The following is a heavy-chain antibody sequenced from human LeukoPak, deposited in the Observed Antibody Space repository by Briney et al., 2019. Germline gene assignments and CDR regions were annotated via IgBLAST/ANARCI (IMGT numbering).Heavy chain of an antibody. CDR3: ARLHYCSSTSCSPTRFDY. J-gene: IGHJ4*02. CDR2: ISSSSSTI. D-gene: IGHD2-2*01. Sequence: PGGSLRLSCAASGFTFSSYSMNWVRQAPGKGLEWVSYISSSSSTIYYADSVKGRFTIPRDNAKNSLYLQMNSLRAEDTAVYYCARLHYCSSTSCSPTRFDYWGQGTLVTVSS. V-gene: IGHV3-48*01. CDR1: GFTFSSYS.